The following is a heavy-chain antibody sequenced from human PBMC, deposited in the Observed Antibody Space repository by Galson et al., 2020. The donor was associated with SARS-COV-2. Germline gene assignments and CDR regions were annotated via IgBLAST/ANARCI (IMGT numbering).Heavy chain of an antibody. V-gene: IGHV4-59*01. D-gene: IGHD3-10*01. J-gene: IGHJ4*02. CDR3: AKFVNYGSSRYLDW. CDR1: GGSMSTYY. CDR2: VSYRGTT. Sequence: SETLSLTCTVSGGSMSTYYWTWIRQSPGEGLDWIGYVSYRGTTYYNPSLKSRVTISLDGSQNQFSLKLTSLTAADTAIYYCAKFVNYGSSRYLDWWGQVILVTVAS.